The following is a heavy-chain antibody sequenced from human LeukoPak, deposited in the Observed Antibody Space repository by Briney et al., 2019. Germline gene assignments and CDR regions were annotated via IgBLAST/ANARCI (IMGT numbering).Heavy chain of an antibody. J-gene: IGHJ5*02. Sequence: SQTLSLTCTVSGGSISSGSYYWSWIRQPAGKGLEWIGRIYTSGSTNYNPSLKSRVTISVDTSKNQFSLKLSSVTAADTAVYYCARDRSPWNDRLYQLLYRGWFDPWGQGTLVTVSS. CDR1: GGSISSGSYY. D-gene: IGHD2-2*02. V-gene: IGHV4-61*02. CDR2: IYTSGST. CDR3: ARDRSPWNDRLYQLLYRGWFDP.